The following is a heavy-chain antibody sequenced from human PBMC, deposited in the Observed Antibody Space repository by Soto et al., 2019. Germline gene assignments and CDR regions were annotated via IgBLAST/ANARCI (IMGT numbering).Heavy chain of an antibody. CDR3: AKDQVSYSSGWYEGWVDY. CDR1: GFTFSSYG. Sequence: QVQLVESGGGVVQPGRSLRLSCAASGFTFSSYGMHWVRQAPGKGLEWVAVISYDGSNKYYADSVKGRFTISRDNSKNTLYLQMNSLRAEDTAVDYCAKDQVSYSSGWYEGWVDYWGQGTLVTVSS. V-gene: IGHV3-30*18. J-gene: IGHJ4*02. CDR2: ISYDGSNK. D-gene: IGHD6-19*01.